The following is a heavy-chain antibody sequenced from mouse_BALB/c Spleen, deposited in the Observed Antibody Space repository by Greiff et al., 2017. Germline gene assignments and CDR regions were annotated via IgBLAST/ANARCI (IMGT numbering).Heavy chain of an antibody. J-gene: IGHJ3*01. V-gene: IGHV7-3*02. CDR3: ARDMGAY. CDR2: IRNKANGYTT. CDR1: GFTFTDYY. Sequence: EVQRVESGGGLVQPGGSLRLSCAPSGFTFTDYYMSWVRQPPGKALEWLGFIRNKANGYTTEYSASVKGRFTISRDNSQSILYLQMNTLRAEDSATYYCARDMGAYWGQGTLVTVSA.